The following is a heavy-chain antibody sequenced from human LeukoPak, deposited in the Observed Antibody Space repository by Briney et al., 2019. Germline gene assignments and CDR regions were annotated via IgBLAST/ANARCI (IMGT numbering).Heavy chain of an antibody. CDR3: ARGVAVAGTGDYYYYYYMDV. V-gene: IGHV4-59*01. CDR1: GGSISSYY. Sequence: SETLSLTCTVSGGSISSYYRSWIRQPPGKGLEWIGYIYYSGSTNYNPSLKSRVTISVDTSKNQFSLKLSSVTAADTAVYYCARGVAVAGTGDYYYYYYMDVWGKGTTVTVSS. CDR2: IYYSGST. D-gene: IGHD6-19*01. J-gene: IGHJ6*03.